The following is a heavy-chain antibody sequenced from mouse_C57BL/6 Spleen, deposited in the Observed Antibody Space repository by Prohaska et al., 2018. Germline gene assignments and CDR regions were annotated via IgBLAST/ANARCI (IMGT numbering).Heavy chain of an antibody. CDR3: AKRSNYVD. CDR2: INPNNGGT. D-gene: IGHD2-5*01. Sequence: HGKSLEWIGDINPNNGGTSYNQKFKGKATLTVDKSSSTAYMELRSLTSEDSAVYYCAKRSNYVDWGQGTTLTV. V-gene: IGHV1-26*01. J-gene: IGHJ2*01.